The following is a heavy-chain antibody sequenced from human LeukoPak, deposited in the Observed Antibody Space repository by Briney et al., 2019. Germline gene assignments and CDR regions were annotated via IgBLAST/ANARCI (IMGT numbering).Heavy chain of an antibody. CDR1: GGSISSSSYY. CDR3: ARHLSGGWYKFDY. J-gene: IGHJ4*02. V-gene: IGHV4-39*01. Sequence: SETLSLTCTVSGGSISSSSYYWGWIRQPPGKGLEWIGSIYYSGSTYYDPSLKSRVTISVDTSKNQFSLKLSTVTAADTAVYYCARHLSGGWYKFDYWGQGTLVTVSS. CDR2: IYYSGST. D-gene: IGHD6-19*01.